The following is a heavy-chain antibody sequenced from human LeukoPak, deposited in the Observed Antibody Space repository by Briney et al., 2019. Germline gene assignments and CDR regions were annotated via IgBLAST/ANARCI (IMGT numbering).Heavy chain of an antibody. CDR3: ARDLRRRVTAIGYGPNEYYYYMDV. CDR2: MYTSGST. CDR1: GGSISNYS. J-gene: IGHJ6*03. V-gene: IGHV4-4*07. Sequence: SETLSLTCTVSGGSISNYSWSWIRQPAVKGLEWIGRMYTSGSTKYNPSLKSRVTMSVDTSKNQFSLKLSSVTAADTAVYYCARDLRRRVTAIGYGPNEYYYYMDVWGKGTTVTISS. D-gene: IGHD4/OR15-4a*01.